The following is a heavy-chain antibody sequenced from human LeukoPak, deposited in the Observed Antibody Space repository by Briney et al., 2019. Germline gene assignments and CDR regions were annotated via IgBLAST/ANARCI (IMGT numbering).Heavy chain of an antibody. Sequence: GASVKVSCKASGYTFTSYGISWVRQAPGQGLEWMGFINPKTGATRYAQKFQGSITVTRDTSVNTAYMELSGLGPDDTAMYYCVRVAYCGANCYYYVDSWGQGTLVTVSS. CDR1: GYTFTSYG. J-gene: IGHJ4*02. CDR3: VRVAYCGANCYYYVDS. V-gene: IGHV1-2*02. CDR2: INPKTGAT. D-gene: IGHD2-21*02.